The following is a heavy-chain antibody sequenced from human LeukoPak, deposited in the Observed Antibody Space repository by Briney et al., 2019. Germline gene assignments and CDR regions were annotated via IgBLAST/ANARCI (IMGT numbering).Heavy chain of an antibody. CDR1: GGSFSGYY. CDR2: INHSGST. CDR3: ARWYSSGWAFDY. V-gene: IGHV4-34*01. Sequence: SETLSLTCAVYGGSFSGYYWSWIRQPPGKGLEWIGEINHSGSTNYNPSLKSRVTISVGTSKNQFSLKLSSVTAADRAVYYCARWYSSGWAFDYWGQGTLVTVSS. J-gene: IGHJ4*02. D-gene: IGHD6-19*01.